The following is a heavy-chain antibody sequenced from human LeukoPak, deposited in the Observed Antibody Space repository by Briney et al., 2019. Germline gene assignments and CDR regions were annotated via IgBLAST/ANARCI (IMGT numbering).Heavy chain of an antibody. CDR1: GGSISSSSYY. J-gene: IGHJ3*02. Sequence: PSETLSLTCTVSGGSISSSSYYWGWIRQPPGKGLEWIGGIYYSGSTYYNPSLKSRVTISVDTSKNQFSLKLSSVTAADTAVYYCARVVHGYSSGRVAFDIWGQGTMVTVSS. V-gene: IGHV4-39*07. D-gene: IGHD6-19*01. CDR3: ARVVHGYSSGRVAFDI. CDR2: IYYSGST.